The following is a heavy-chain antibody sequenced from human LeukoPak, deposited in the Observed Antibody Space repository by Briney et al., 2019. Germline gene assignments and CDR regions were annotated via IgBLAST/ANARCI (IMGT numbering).Heavy chain of an antibody. CDR3: ARRRGDSGSYISYYFDY. CDR2: IYYSGST. CDR1: GGSISSTTCY. V-gene: IGHV4-39*01. J-gene: IGHJ4*02. D-gene: IGHD1-26*01. Sequence: SETLSLTCTVSGGSISSTTCYWGWVRQPPGKGLEWIGSIYYSGSTYYNPSLKSRVTISVDTSKNQFSLKLSSVTAADTAVYYCARRRGDSGSYISYYFDYWGQGTLVTVSS.